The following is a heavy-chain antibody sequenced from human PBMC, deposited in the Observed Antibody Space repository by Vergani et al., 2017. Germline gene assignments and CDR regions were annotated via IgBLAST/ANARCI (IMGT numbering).Heavy chain of an antibody. CDR2: IYYSGST. CDR3: APLGGGGYGPKNNWFDP. Sequence: QLQLQESGPGLVKPSETLSLTCTVSGGSISSSSYYWGWIRQPPGKGLEWIGSIYYSGSTYYNPSLKSRVTISVDTSKNQFSLKLSSVTAADTAVYYCAPLGGGGYGPKNNWFDPWGQGTLVTVSS. D-gene: IGHD5-12*01. CDR1: GGSISSSSYY. V-gene: IGHV4-39*07. J-gene: IGHJ5*02.